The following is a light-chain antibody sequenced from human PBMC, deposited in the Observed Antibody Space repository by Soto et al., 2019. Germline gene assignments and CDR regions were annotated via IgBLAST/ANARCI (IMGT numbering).Light chain of an antibody. CDR3: QQSYSTPQT. J-gene: IGKJ1*01. Sequence: DIQMTQSPSSLSASLGDRGPITCRASQSISSYLNWYQQKPGKAPKLLIYAASSLQSGVPSRFSGSGSGTDFTLTISSLQPEDFATYYCQQSYSTPQTFGQGTKVDIK. V-gene: IGKV1-39*01. CDR2: AAS. CDR1: QSISSY.